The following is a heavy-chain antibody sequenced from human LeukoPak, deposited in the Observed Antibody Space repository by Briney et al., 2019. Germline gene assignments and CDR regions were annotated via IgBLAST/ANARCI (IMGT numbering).Heavy chain of an antibody. D-gene: IGHD6-19*01. J-gene: IGHJ3*02. V-gene: IGHV3-23*01. CDR3: VKDYTSGRYDAFDI. CDR2: ISGSGAST. CDR1: AFTFSSYA. Sequence: GGSLRLSCAASAFTFSSYAMSWVRQAPGKGLQWVSAISGSGASTYYTDSVKGRFTISRDNSKSTLFLHMNSLTAEDTAVYYCVKDYTSGRYDAFDIWGQGTMVTVSS.